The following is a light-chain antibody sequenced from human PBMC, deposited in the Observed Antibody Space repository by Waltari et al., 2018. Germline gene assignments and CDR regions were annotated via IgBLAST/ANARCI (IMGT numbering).Light chain of an antibody. CDR2: GAS. CDR1: QSVGTN. J-gene: IGKJ1*01. V-gene: IGKV3-15*01. Sequence: DIVMTQSPATLSVSPGERATLSRRASQSVGTNLAWYQQRPGQAPRLLLHGASSRATGIPARFSGSGSGTDFTLTINSLQPEDFALYYCQQYHNWPPWAFGQGTKVEIK. CDR3: QQYHNWPPWA.